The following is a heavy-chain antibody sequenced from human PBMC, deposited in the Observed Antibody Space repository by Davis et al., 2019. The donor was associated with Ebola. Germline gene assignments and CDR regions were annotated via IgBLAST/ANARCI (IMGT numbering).Heavy chain of an antibody. D-gene: IGHD3-10*01. CDR3: ARARITMVQGVRFYYYYGMDV. CDR1: GFTFSSYS. Sequence: GESLKISCAASGFTFSSYSMNWVRQAPGKGLEWVSSISSSSSYIYYADSVKGRFTISRDNAKNSLYLQMNSLRAEDTAVYYCARARITMVQGVRFYYYYGMDVWGQGTTVTVSS. J-gene: IGHJ6*02. CDR2: ISSSSSYI. V-gene: IGHV3-21*01.